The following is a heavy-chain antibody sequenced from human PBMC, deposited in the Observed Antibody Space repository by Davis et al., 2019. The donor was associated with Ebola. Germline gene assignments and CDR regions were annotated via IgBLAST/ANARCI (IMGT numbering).Heavy chain of an antibody. CDR1: GFTFSSYG. D-gene: IGHD5-12*01. CDR2: IWYDGSNK. Sequence: GESLKISCAASGFTFSSYGMHWVRQAPGKGLEWVAVIWYDGSNKYYADSVKGRFTISRDNSKNTLYLQMNSLRAEDTAVYYCASYRGYSGYRIDYWGQGTLVTVSS. V-gene: IGHV3-33*08. J-gene: IGHJ4*02. CDR3: ASYRGYSGYRIDY.